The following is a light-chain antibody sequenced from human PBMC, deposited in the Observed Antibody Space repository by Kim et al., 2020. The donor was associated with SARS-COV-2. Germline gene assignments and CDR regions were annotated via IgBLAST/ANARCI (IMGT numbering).Light chain of an antibody. CDR3: HQYGSSPT. CDR1: QSVSSSF. J-gene: IGKJ5*01. V-gene: IGKV3-20*01. CDR2: GAS. Sequence: EIAVTQSPGTLSLSPGERATLSCRASQSVSSSFLAWYQQKPGQAPRLLIYGASNRATGIPDRFSGSGSGTDFTLTISRLEPEDFAVYYCHQYGSSPTFGQGTRLEIK.